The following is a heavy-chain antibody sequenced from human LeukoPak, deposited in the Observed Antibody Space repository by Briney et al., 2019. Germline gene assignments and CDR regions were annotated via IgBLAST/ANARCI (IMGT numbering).Heavy chain of an antibody. Sequence: SETLSLTCAVYGGSFSGYYWSWIRQPPGKGLEWIGEINHSGSTNYNPSLKSRVTISVDTSKNQFSLKLSSATAADTAVYYCALRDGHSTSSGDNWGQGTLVTVSS. CDR2: INHSGST. CDR1: GGSFSGYY. V-gene: IGHV4-34*01. CDR3: ALRDGHSTSSGDN. D-gene: IGHD6-6*01. J-gene: IGHJ4*02.